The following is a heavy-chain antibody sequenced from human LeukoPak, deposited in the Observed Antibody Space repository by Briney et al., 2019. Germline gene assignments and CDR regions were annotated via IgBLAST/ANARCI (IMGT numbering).Heavy chain of an antibody. D-gene: IGHD3-10*01. CDR3: AKDTGSGSYSYTWFVP. CDR2: ISWDSGSI. J-gene: IGHJ5*02. V-gene: IGHV3-9*01. CDR1: GFTVDDYA. Sequence: GGSLRLSCAASGFTVDDYAMHWVRHAPGKGLEWVSGISWDSGSIGYADSVKGRFTISRDTAKNSLYLQMDSLSAEDTALYYCAKDTGSGSYSYTWFVPWGQGTLVTVSS.